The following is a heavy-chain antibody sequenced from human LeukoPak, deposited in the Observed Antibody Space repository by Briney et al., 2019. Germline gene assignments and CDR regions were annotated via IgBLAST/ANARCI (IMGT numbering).Heavy chain of an antibody. V-gene: IGHV4-39*01. J-gene: IGHJ6*03. CDR1: GGSISSRSYY. D-gene: IGHD5/OR15-5a*01. CDR2: MFFSGST. Sequence: SETLSLTCTVSGGSISSRSYYWGWIRQPPGKGLEWIGSMFFSGSTSYNPSLKSRVTMSMDTSKNQFSLRLNSVTAADTAVYFCARQGLNFYYYVAVWGKGTTVTVSS. CDR3: ARQGLNFYYYVAV.